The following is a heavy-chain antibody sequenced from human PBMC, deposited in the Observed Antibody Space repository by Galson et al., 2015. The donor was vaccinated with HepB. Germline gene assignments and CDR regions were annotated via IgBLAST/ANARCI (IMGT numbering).Heavy chain of an antibody. CDR2: IYYSGST. Sequence: LSLTCTVSGGSISSYYWRWIRQPPGKGLEWIGYIYYSGSTNYNPSLKSRVTISVDTSKNQFSLKLSAVTAADTAVYYCARARRGLGWLDYWGQGTLVTVSS. V-gene: IGHV4-59*01. CDR1: GGSISSYY. J-gene: IGHJ4*02. D-gene: IGHD3-3*01. CDR3: ARARRGLGWLDY.